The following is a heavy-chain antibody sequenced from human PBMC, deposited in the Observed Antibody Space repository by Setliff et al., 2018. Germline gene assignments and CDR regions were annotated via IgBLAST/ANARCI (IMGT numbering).Heavy chain of an antibody. CDR3: ARQPEGGYYASSGYYGMAPYYFDY. CDR1: GYSISSGYY. Sequence: PSETLSLTCAVSGYSISSGYYWGWIRQPPGKGLEWIGSIYHSGSTYYNPSLKSRVTISVDTSKNQFSLKLSSVTAADTAVYYCARQPEGGYYASSGYYGMAPYYFDYWGQGTLVTVSS. D-gene: IGHD3-22*01. J-gene: IGHJ4*02. V-gene: IGHV4-38-2*01. CDR2: IYHSGST.